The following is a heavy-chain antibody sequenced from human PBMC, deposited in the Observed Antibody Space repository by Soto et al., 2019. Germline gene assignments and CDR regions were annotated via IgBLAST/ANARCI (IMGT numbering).Heavy chain of an antibody. J-gene: IGHJ4*02. CDR3: ASDHVPMATTEFDY. CDR1: GFTFSSYA. D-gene: IGHD5-12*01. CDR2: ISYDGSNK. V-gene: IGHV3-30-3*01. Sequence: QVQLVESGGGVVQPGRSLRLSCAASGFTFSSYAMHWVRQAPGKGLEWVAVISYDGSNKYYADSVKGRFTISRDNSKKTLYLQVNSLRAEDTAVYDCASDHVPMATTEFDYWGQGTLGTVFS.